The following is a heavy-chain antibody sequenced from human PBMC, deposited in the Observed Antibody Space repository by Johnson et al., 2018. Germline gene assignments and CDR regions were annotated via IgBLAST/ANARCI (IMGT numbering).Heavy chain of an antibody. CDR1: GFTFSSYG. CDR2: IWYNGSNK. V-gene: IGHV3-33*01. D-gene: IGHD2-2*01. J-gene: IGHJ3*02. CDR3: ARAQAVWFSRTPWDAFDI. Sequence: QVQLVESGGGVVQPGRSLRLSCAASGFTFSSYGMHWVRQAPGKGLEWVAVIWYNGSNKYYADSVKGRFTISRDNSKKRLYLQMNSLRDEDTAVYCCARAQAVWFSRTPWDAFDIWGQGTMVTVSS.